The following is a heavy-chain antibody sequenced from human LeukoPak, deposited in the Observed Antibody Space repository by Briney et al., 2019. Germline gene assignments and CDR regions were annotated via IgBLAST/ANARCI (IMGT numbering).Heavy chain of an antibody. J-gene: IGHJ3*02. D-gene: IGHD6-13*01. Sequence: GGSLRLSCAASRFTFSSYSMNWVRQAPGKGLEWVSSISSSSTYIYYADSVKGRFIISRDSAKSSLYLQMNSLRAEDTAVYYCARGHRIAAAKIDAFDIWGQGTMVTVSS. CDR2: ISSSSTYI. CDR1: RFTFSSYS. CDR3: ARGHRIAAAKIDAFDI. V-gene: IGHV3-21*01.